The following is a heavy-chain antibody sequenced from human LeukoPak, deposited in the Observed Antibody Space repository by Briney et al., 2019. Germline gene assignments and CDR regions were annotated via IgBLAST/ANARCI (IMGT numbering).Heavy chain of an antibody. CDR3: ATIGGYYYYGMDV. V-gene: IGHV1-2*02. Sequence: ASVKVSCKASGYTFTGYYMHWVRQAPGQGLEWMGWINPNSGGANYAQKFQGRVTITRDTSISTAYMELSRLRSDDTAVYYCATIGGYYYYGMDVWGQGTTVTVSS. D-gene: IGHD1-26*01. J-gene: IGHJ6*02. CDR1: GYTFTGYY. CDR2: INPNSGGA.